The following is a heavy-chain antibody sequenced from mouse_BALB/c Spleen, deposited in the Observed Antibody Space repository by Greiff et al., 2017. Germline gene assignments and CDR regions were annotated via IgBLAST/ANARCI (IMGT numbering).Heavy chain of an antibody. D-gene: IGHD1-1*01. V-gene: IGHV14-3*02. CDR3: ASLYYGIAMDY. CDR2: IDPANGNT. Sequence: DVQLQESGAELVKPGASVKLSCTASGFNIKDTYMHWVKQRPEQGLEWIGRIDPANGNTKYDPKFQGKATITADTSSNTAYLQLSSLTSDDTAVYYCASLYYGIAMDYWGQGTSVTVSS. J-gene: IGHJ4*01. CDR1: GFNIKDTY.